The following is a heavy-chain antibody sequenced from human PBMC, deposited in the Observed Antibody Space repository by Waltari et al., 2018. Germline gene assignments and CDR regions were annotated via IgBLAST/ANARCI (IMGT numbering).Heavy chain of an antibody. D-gene: IGHD4-17*01. Sequence: EVQLVESGGGLVQPGGSLRLSCAASGFTLNSYAMSWVRQAPGRGLEWVSGISGSGGGTYYADSVKGRFTIFRDTSKNTLYLQMTSLRADDTAVYYCATAPGPVTTRFDYWGQGTLVTVSS. CDR3: ATAPGPVTTRFDY. CDR2: ISGSGGGT. J-gene: IGHJ4*02. CDR1: GFTLNSYA. V-gene: IGHV3-23*04.